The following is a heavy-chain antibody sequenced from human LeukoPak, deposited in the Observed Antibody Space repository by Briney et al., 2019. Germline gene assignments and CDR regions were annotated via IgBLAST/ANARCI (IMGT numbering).Heavy chain of an antibody. D-gene: IGHD4-17*01. CDR3: AKVFGDYSYYFDY. CDR2: ISGSGGST. V-gene: IGHV3-23*01. J-gene: IGHJ4*02. Sequence: GGSLRLSCAASGFTFSSYAMSWVCQAPGKGLKWVSAISGSGGSTYYADSVKGRFTISRDNSKNTLYLQMNSLRAEDTAVYYCAKVFGDYSYYFDYWGQGTLVTVSS. CDR1: GFTFSSYA.